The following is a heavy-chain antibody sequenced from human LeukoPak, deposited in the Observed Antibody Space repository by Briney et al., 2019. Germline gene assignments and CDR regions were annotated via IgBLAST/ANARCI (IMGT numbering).Heavy chain of an antibody. D-gene: IGHD2-21*01. CDR2: ISSSGSTI. Sequence: PGGSLRLSCAASGFTFSDYYMSWIRQAPGKGLEWVSYISSSGSTIYYADSVKGRFTISRDNAKNSLYLQMNSVRAEDTAVYYCASIPLCGGDCYSVDYWGQGTLVTVSS. J-gene: IGHJ4*02. CDR1: GFTFSDYY. V-gene: IGHV3-11*01. CDR3: ASIPLCGGDCYSVDY.